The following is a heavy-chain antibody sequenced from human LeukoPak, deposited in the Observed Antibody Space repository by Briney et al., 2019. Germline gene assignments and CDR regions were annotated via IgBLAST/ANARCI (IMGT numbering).Heavy chain of an antibody. CDR3: ARVPGEMGATLAYLDY. CDR2: ISSSTTYI. Sequence: PGGSLRLSCAASGFTFSNYWMSWVRQAPGKGLEWVASISSSTTYIYYAGSVKGRFTISRDNAKNLVYLEMNSLRAEDTAVYYCARVPGEMGATLAYLDYWGQGTLVIVSS. D-gene: IGHD1-26*01. CDR1: GFTFSNYW. V-gene: IGHV3-21*01. J-gene: IGHJ4*02.